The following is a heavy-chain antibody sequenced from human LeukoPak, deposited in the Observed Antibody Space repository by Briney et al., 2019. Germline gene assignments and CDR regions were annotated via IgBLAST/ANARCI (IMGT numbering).Heavy chain of an antibody. Sequence: PAGTLSLTCAASGGYISAYDWNWIRQPPGKGLEWIAYIFTGSTTYNPSLKSRVTISVDTSTNQFSLKLSSVTAADTAVYYGASRLRTYFDYWGQGSLVTVSS. CDR3: ASRLRTYFDY. V-gene: IGHV4-4*09. CDR2: IFTGST. CDR1: GGYISAYD. J-gene: IGHJ4*02.